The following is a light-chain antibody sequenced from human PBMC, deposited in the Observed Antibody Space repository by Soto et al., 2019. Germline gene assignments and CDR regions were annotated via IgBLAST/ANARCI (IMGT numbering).Light chain of an antibody. CDR3: QQYNNWPRT. V-gene: IGKV3-15*01. CDR1: QTVGSK. CDR2: GAS. Sequence: EIVMTQSPATLSLSPGERATLSCRASQTVGSKLAWYQQKPGQVPRLLIHGASTRATGIPARFSGSGSGTEFTLTISSLQSEDFAVYYCQQYNNWPRTFGQGTRVEI. J-gene: IGKJ1*01.